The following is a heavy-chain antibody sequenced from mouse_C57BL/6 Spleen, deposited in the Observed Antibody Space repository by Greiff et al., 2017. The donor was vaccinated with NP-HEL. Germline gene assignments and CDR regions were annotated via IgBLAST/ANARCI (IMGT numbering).Heavy chain of an antibody. CDR1: GFSLTSYA. J-gene: IGHJ3*01. CDR2: IWTGGGT. Sequence: QVQLQQSGPGLVAPSQSLSITCTVSGFSLTSYAISWVRQPPGKGLEWLGVIWTGGGTNYNSALKSRLSISKDNSKSQVFLKMNSLQTDDTARYYCARNEESSYYYAWFAYWGQGTPVTVSA. CDR3: ARNEESSYYYAWFAY. V-gene: IGHV2-9-1*01. D-gene: IGHD1-1*01.